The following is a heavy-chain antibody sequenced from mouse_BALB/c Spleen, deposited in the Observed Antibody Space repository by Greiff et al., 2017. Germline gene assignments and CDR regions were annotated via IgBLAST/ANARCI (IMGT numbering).Heavy chain of an antibody. V-gene: IGHV3-2*02. J-gene: IGHJ1*01. CDR3: ASYRYSYWYFDV. Sequence: VQLKESGPGLVKPSQSLSLTCTVTGYSITSDYAWNWIRPFPGNKLEWMGYISYSGSTSYNPYLKSRISITRDTSKNQFFLQLNSVTTEDTATYCGASYRYSYWYFDVWGAGTTVTVSS. CDR1: GYSITSDYA. D-gene: IGHD2-14*01. CDR2: ISYSGST.